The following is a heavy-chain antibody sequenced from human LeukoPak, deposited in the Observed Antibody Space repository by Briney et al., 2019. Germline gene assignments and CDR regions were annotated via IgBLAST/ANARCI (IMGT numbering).Heavy chain of an antibody. CDR2: ISAYNGNT. CDR3: ARAKAAAAGTMGY. CDR1: GYTFTSYG. D-gene: IGHD6-13*01. J-gene: IGHJ4*02. V-gene: IGHV1-18*04. Sequence: ASVKVSCKASGYTFTSYGISWVRQAPGQGLEWMGWISAYNGNTNYAQKLQGRVTMTRDTSISTDYMELSRLRSDDTAVYYCARAKAAAAGTMGYWGQGTLVTVSS.